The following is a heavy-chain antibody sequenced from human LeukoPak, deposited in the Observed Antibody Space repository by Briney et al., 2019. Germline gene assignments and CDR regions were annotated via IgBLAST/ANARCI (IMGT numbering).Heavy chain of an antibody. CDR3: ARLAYGANYIDY. J-gene: IGHJ4*02. D-gene: IGHD4-17*01. V-gene: IGHV1-18*01. CDR1: GYTFTIYN. Sequence: GASVKVSCKASGYTFTIYNINWVRQAPGQGLEWMGWISAHNGNTNYAQKLQGRVTMTTDTSTTTPYMEMRSLRSDDTAVYYCARLAYGANYIDYWGQGTLVTVSS. CDR2: ISAHNGNT.